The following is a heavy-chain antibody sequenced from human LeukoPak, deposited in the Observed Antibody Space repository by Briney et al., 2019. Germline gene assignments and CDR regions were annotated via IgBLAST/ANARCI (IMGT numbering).Heavy chain of an antibody. CDR3: AREGPDGYDAFDI. Sequence: GGSLRLSCAASGFTFSSYSMNWVRQAPGKGLEWVSGINWNGGSTGYADSVKGRFTISRDNAKNSLYLQMNSLRAEDTALYYCAREGPDGYDAFDIWGQGTMVTVSS. CDR1: GFTFSSYS. D-gene: IGHD6-13*01. V-gene: IGHV3-20*04. CDR2: INWNGGST. J-gene: IGHJ3*02.